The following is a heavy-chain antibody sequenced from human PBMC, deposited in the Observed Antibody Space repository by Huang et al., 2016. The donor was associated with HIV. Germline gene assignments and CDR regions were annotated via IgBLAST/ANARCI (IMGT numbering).Heavy chain of an antibody. CDR1: GFTFSGSA. J-gene: IGHJ4*02. Sequence: EVQLVESGGGLVQPGGSLKLSCAASGFTFSGSAMQWVRQGSGKGREWVGRIRSKANSYATAYAASVKGRFTISRDDSKNTAYLQMNSLKTEDTAVYYCTRLTMIGDGDYWGQGTLVTVSS. D-gene: IGHD3-22*01. CDR2: IRSKANSYAT. CDR3: TRLTMIGDGDY. V-gene: IGHV3-73*01.